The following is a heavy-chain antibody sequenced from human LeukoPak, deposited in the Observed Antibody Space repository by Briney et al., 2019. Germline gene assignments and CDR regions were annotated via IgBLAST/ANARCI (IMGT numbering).Heavy chain of an antibody. CDR1: GFTFSSCS. CDR2: ISSSGSTI. Sequence: GGSLRLSCAASGFTFSSCSMNWVRQAPGKGLEWVSYISSSGSTIYYADSVKGRFTISRDNAKNSLYLQMNSLRAEDTAVYYCARVLWYGEPYFDYWGQGTLVTVSS. V-gene: IGHV3-48*04. D-gene: IGHD3-10*01. J-gene: IGHJ4*02. CDR3: ARVLWYGEPYFDY.